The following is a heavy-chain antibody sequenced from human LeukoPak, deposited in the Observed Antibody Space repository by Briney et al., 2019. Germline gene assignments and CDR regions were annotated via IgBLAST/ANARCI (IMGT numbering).Heavy chain of an antibody. Sequence: GGSLRLSCAASGFTFSRYWMNWVRQAPGKGLEWVANIKHDGSEKYYVDSVKGRFTISRDNAKKSFYLQMNSLRGEDTAVYYCARGGENYYGSGSRDYWGQGSLVTVSS. CDR1: GFTFSRYW. D-gene: IGHD3-10*01. V-gene: IGHV3-7*01. CDR2: IKHDGSEK. J-gene: IGHJ4*02. CDR3: ARGGENYYGSGSRDY.